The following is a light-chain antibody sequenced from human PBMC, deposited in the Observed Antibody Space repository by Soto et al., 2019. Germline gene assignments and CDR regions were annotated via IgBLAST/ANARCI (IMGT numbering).Light chain of an antibody. J-gene: IGKJ2*01. V-gene: IGKV3-20*01. CDR2: GAL. CDR1: QSVSSTY. Sequence: EIVLTQSPGTLSLSPGERATLSCRASQSVSSTYLAWYQQKPDQAPMLLIYGALSRATGIPDRFSGSGSQTDYTLTISRLETEYRAVSDCQQYGNLPYTFGGGTKLEIK. CDR3: QQYGNLPYT.